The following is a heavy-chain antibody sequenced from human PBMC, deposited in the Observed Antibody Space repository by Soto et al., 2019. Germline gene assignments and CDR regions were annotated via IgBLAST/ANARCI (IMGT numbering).Heavy chain of an antibody. CDR1: GSSLSTSGVG. J-gene: IGHJ3*02. CDR3: AHSLNYCSSTSCYSVGAAFDI. CDR2: IYWDDDK. Sequence: VSGPTLVNPXQTLKLTCTFSGSSLSTSGVGVGWVRQPPGKALEWLALIYWDDDKRYSPPLKSRLTITNDTYKYQVVLTMTNMDPVDTTTYYCAHSLNYCSSTSCYSVGAAFDIWGQGTMVTVSS. D-gene: IGHD2-2*01. V-gene: IGHV2-5*02.